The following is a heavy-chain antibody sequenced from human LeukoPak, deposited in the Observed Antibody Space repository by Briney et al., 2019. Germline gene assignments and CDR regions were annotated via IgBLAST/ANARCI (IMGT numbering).Heavy chain of an antibody. D-gene: IGHD6-19*01. CDR2: TYYRSKWYN. V-gene: IGHV6-1*01. Sequence: SQTLSLTCAISGDSVSSNSAAWNWIRQSPSRGLEWLGRTYYRSKWYNDYAVSVESRITINPDTSKNQFSLQLNSVTPEDTAVYYCARVGSSGWYDPAEFDYWGQGTLVTVSS. CDR3: ARVGSSGWYDPAEFDY. J-gene: IGHJ4*02. CDR1: GDSVSSNSAA.